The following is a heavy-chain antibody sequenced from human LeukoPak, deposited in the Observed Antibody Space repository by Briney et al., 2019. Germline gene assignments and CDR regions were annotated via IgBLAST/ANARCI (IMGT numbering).Heavy chain of an antibody. Sequence: PSGTLSLTCAVSGDSISSNFWWSWVRQPPGKGLEWIGEIYHTGSTNYKTSLMSRVTISVDKSKNEFSLKLSSVTAADTAVYYCARENLGGDYYYYYYYIDVWGKGTTVTVSS. V-gene: IGHV4-4*02. D-gene: IGHD4-17*01. J-gene: IGHJ6*03. CDR2: IYHTGST. CDR3: ARENLGGDYYYYYYYIDV. CDR1: GDSISSNFW.